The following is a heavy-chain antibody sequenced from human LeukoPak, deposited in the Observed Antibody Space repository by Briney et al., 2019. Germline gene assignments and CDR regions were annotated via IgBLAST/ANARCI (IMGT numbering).Heavy chain of an antibody. CDR3: ARDLYGDYFYFDY. CDR2: IFYSGST. D-gene: IGHD4-17*01. V-gene: IGHV4-59*01. J-gene: IGHJ4*02. Sequence: SETLSLTCGMYGGSFSGYYWGWIRQPPGKGLEWIGNIFYSGSTYYSPSLKSRVTISVDTSKNQFSLKLSSVTAADTAVYYCARDLYGDYFYFDYWGQGTLVTVSS. CDR1: GGSFSGYY.